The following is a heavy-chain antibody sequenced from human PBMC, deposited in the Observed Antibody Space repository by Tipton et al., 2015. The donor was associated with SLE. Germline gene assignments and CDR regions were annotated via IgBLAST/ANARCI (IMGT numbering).Heavy chain of an antibody. D-gene: IGHD7-27*01. J-gene: IGHJ4*02. V-gene: IGHV4-59*01. Sequence: TLSLTCTVSNGSISNRYWNWIRQPPGKGLEWIGHILYTGNANYNPSLKSRVTISVDTSKTHFSLRLNSVTAADTAVHYCARGGLGSDLRGSIYFGSWGQGTLVTVSS. CDR1: NGSISNRY. CDR3: ARGGLGSDLRGSIYFGS. CDR2: ILYTGNA.